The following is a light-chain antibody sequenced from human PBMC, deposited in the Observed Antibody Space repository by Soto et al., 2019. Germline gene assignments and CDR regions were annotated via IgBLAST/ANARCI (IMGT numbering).Light chain of an antibody. CDR2: RNN. CDR3: ATWDDSLSARV. V-gene: IGLV1-47*01. Sequence: QSVLTQPPSASGTPGQKVTISCSGSSSNIGTNYVYWYQQFPGTAPKLLIYRNNHRPSGVPDRFSGSKSGTSASLAISGLRSEDEAEYYCATWDDSLSARVFGGGTKLTDL. J-gene: IGLJ3*02. CDR1: SSNIGTNY.